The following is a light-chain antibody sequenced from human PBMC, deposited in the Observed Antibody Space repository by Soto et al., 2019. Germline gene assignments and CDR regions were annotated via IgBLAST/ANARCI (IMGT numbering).Light chain of an antibody. CDR3: QQYSIFSRT. CDR1: QTISTW. Sequence: DIQMTQSPSTLSASVGDRVTITCRANQTISTWLAWYQQKPGKAPKLLIYRASTLQTGVPSRISGSGSGTEFTLTISSLQPDDFVTYYCQQYSIFSRTFGQGTKVEI. J-gene: IGKJ1*01. CDR2: RAS. V-gene: IGKV1-5*03.